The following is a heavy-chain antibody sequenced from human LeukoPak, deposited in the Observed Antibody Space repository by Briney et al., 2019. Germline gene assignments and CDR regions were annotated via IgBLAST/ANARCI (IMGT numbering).Heavy chain of an antibody. CDR2: ISSSSSTI. J-gene: IGHJ4*02. V-gene: IGHV3-48*04. CDR1: GFTFSSYS. CDR3: ARDLNPYFDY. D-gene: IGHD1-14*01. Sequence: GGSPRLSCAASGFTFSSYSMNWVRQAPGKGLEWVSYISSSSSTIYYADSVKGRFTISRDNAKNSLYLQMNSLRAEDTAVYYCARDLNPYFDYWGQGTLVTVSS.